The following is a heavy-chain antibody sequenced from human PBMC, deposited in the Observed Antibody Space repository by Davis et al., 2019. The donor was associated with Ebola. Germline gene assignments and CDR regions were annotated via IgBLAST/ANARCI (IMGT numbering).Heavy chain of an antibody. Sequence: GESLKISCAASGFTFSSYGMTWVRQAPGKGLEWVASVDDSGGGTYYAVSVKGRLTVSRDNSKNTLYVQLNSLRSEDTAVYYCAKRVEYSSSFAYFDYWGQGALVTVSS. CDR2: VDDSGGGT. CDR3: AKRVEYSSSFAYFDY. CDR1: GFTFSSYG. J-gene: IGHJ4*02. D-gene: IGHD6-6*01. V-gene: IGHV3-23*01.